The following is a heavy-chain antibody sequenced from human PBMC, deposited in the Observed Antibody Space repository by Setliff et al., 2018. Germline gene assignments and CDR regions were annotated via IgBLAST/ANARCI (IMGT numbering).Heavy chain of an antibody. CDR3: ARMSGFQYIDV. Sequence: SETLSLTCTVSGDSISGRRNYWGWFRQPAGKELEWIGQIYTSWSTNYNPSLKSRVTISLDTSKNQFSLSLTSVTAEDTAVYYCARMSGFQYIDVWDKGTTVTVSS. CDR2: IYTSWST. V-gene: IGHV4-61*09. CDR1: GDSISGRRNY. J-gene: IGHJ6*03. D-gene: IGHD3-3*01.